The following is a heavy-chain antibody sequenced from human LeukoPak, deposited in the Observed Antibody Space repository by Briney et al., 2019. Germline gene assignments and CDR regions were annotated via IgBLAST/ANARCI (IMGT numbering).Heavy chain of an antibody. CDR1: GGTFSSYA. CDR3: ARLQSSGSGHLRVFDY. CDR2: IIPILGIA. Sequence: GASVKVSCKASGGTFSSYAISWVRQAPGQGLEWMGRIIPILGIANYAQKFQGRVTITADKSTSTAYMELSSLRSEDTAVYYCARLQSSGSGHLRVFDYWGQGTLVTVSS. J-gene: IGHJ4*02. D-gene: IGHD2-15*01. V-gene: IGHV1-69*04.